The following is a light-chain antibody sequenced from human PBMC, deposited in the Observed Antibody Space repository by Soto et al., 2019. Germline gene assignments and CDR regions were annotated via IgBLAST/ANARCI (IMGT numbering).Light chain of an antibody. CDR2: LNTDGSH. CDR3: QTWDSDIVL. Sequence: QSVLTQSPSASAPLGASVKLSCTLSSGHSTYAIAWHQQQPERGPRFLMKLNTDGSHKKGDGIPDRFSGSSSGAERYLTISSLQSEDEADYYCQTWDSDIVLFGGGTKLTVL. CDR1: SGHSTYA. J-gene: IGLJ2*01. V-gene: IGLV4-69*01.